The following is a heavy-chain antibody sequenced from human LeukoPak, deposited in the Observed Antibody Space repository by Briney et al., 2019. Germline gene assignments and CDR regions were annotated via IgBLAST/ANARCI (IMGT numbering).Heavy chain of an antibody. J-gene: IGHJ4*02. CDR2: IIPIFGTA. V-gene: IGHV1-69*13. CDR3: ASGWDYYDSSGSTPY. CDR1: GGTFISYA. D-gene: IGHD3-22*01. Sequence: SVKVSCKASGGTFISYAISWVRQAPGQGLEWMGGIIPIFGTANYAQKFQGRVTITADESTSTAYMELSSLRSEDTAVYYCASGWDYYDSSGSTPYWGQGTLVTVSS.